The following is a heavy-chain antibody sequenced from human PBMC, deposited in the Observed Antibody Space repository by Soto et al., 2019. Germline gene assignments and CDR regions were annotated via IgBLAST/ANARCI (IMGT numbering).Heavy chain of an antibody. CDR2: ISSSSSYI. J-gene: IGHJ4*02. V-gene: IGHV3-21*01. CDR3: ARVDYGDGRPFDY. D-gene: IGHD4-17*01. Sequence: GGSLRLSCAASGFTFSSYSMNWVRQAPGKGLEWVSSISSSSSYIYYADSVKGRFTISRDNAKNSLYLQMNSLRAEDTAVYYCARVDYGDGRPFDYWGQGTLVTVSS. CDR1: GFTFSSYS.